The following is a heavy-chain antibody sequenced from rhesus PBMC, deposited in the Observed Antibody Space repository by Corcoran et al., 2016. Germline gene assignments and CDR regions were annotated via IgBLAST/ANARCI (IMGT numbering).Heavy chain of an antibody. J-gene: IGHJ4*01. CDR2: TGGSSGST. Sequence: QVQLQESGPGLVKPSETLAPTCAVSGYSISSAYGWSWIHQPPGKGLGWIGYTGGSSGSTNSNPSLTSRATISNDTSKTQCSLKLSSGTAADTAVYYCAGTNYPFDYWGQGVLVTVSS. V-gene: IGHV4-127*01. D-gene: IGHD4-17*01. CDR1: GYSISSAYG. CDR3: AGTNYPFDY.